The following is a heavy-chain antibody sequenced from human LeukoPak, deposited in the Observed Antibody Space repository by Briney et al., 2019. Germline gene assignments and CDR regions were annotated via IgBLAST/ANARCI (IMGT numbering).Heavy chain of an antibody. CDR3: ARTPGQQQYNWFDP. Sequence: ASAKVSCKASDYTFTSYGISWVRQAPGQGLEWRGWISAYNGNINYAQKFQGRVTITADKSTSTAYMELSSLTSEDTAVYYCARTPGQQQYNWFDPWGQGTLVTVSS. CDR2: ISAYNGNI. CDR1: DYTFTSYG. D-gene: IGHD6-13*01. J-gene: IGHJ5*02. V-gene: IGHV1-18*01.